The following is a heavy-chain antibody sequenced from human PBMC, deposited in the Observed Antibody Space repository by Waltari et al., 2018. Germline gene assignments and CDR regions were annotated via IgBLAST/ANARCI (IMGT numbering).Heavy chain of an antibody. CDR3: AKDKRYYYDSSGYYHY. Sequence: EVQLVESGGGLVQPGGSLRLSCAASGFTFSSYAMSWVRQAPGKGLEWVSAISGSGGSTYYADSVKGRFTISRDNSKNTLYLQMNSLRAEDTAVYYCAKDKRYYYDSSGYYHYWGQGTLVTVSS. V-gene: IGHV3-23*04. J-gene: IGHJ4*02. CDR2: ISGSGGST. CDR1: GFTFSSYA. D-gene: IGHD3-22*01.